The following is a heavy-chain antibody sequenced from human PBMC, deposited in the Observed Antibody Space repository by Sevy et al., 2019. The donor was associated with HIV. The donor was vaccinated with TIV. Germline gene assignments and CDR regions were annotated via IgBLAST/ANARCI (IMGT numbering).Heavy chain of an antibody. CDR1: GYSISSGCY. V-gene: IGHV4-38-2*01. J-gene: IGHJ4*02. CDR2: IYHGGST. CDR3: ARARYYDSSAYYYFDY. Sequence: SETLSLTCAVSGYSISSGCYWGWIRQPPGKGLEWIGSIYHGGSTYYNPSLKSRVTISVDTFKNQFSLKLSSVTAADTAVYYCARARYYDSSAYYYFDYWGQGTLVTVSS. D-gene: IGHD3-22*01.